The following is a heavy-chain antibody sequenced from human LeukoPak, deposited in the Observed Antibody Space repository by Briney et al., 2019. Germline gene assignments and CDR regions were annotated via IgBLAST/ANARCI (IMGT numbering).Heavy chain of an antibody. CDR3: ARPAVAAPYYFDY. J-gene: IGHJ4*02. D-gene: IGHD2-15*01. CDR1: GGSISSSSYY. Sequence: PSGTLSLTCTISGGSISSSSYYWGWIRQPPGKGLEWIGSIYYSGSTYYNPSLKSRVTISVDTSKNQFSLKLSSVTAADTAVYYCARPAVAAPYYFDYWGQGTLVTVSS. CDR2: IYYSGST. V-gene: IGHV4-39*01.